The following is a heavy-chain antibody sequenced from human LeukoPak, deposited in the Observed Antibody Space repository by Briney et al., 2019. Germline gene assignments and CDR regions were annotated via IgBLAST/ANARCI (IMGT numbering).Heavy chain of an antibody. CDR2: IKSKTDGGTT. Sequence: GGSLRLSCVGSGFTFSNAWMSWVRQAPGKGLEWVGRIKSKTDGGTTDYAAPVKGRFTISRDDSKNTLYLQMNSLKTEDTAVYYCTTDPEPYYDILTGYPMVFDYWGQGTLVTVSS. J-gene: IGHJ4*02. D-gene: IGHD3-9*01. CDR3: TTDPEPYYDILTGYPMVFDY. CDR1: GFTFSNAW. V-gene: IGHV3-15*01.